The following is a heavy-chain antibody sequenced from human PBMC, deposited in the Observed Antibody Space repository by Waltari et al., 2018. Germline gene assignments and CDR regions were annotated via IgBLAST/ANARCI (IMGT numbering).Heavy chain of an antibody. J-gene: IGHJ4*02. V-gene: IGHV3-23*01. CDR1: GFTFSSYA. Sequence: EVQLLESGGGLVQPGGSLRHSCAASGFTFSSYAMSWVRQAPGKGLEWVSKGRFTISRDNSKNTLYLQMNSLRAEDTAVYYCAKDRKAGAMVYASFFDYWGQGTLVTISS. CDR3: AKDRKAGAMVYASFFDY. D-gene: IGHD2-8*01.